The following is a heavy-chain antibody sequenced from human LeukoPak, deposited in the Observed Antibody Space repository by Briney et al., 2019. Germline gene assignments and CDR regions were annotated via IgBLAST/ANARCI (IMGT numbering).Heavy chain of an antibody. CDR2: ISGGGGSST. CDR3: AKSGLNRFDY. Sequence: PGGSLRLSCAASGFTFSSFEMNWVRQAPGKGLEWVSNISGGGGSSTYYADSVKGRFTISRDNSKNTLYLQMNSLRAEDTALYYCAKSGLNRFDYWGQGTLVTVSS. J-gene: IGHJ4*02. V-gene: IGHV3-23*01. D-gene: IGHD2-15*01. CDR1: GFTFSSFE.